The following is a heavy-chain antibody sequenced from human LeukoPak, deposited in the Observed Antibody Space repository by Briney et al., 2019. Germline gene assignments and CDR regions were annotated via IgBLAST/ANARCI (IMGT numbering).Heavy chain of an antibody. J-gene: IGHJ5*02. CDR1: GFTFDDYA. CDR2: INWNGGST. V-gene: IGHV3-20*04. D-gene: IGHD3-3*01. Sequence: GRSLRLSCAASGFTFDDYAMHWVRQAPGKGLEWVSGINWNGGSTGYADSVKGRFTISRDNAKNSLYLQMNSLRAEDTALYYCASTIFGGFDPWGQGTLVTVSS. CDR3: ASTIFGGFDP.